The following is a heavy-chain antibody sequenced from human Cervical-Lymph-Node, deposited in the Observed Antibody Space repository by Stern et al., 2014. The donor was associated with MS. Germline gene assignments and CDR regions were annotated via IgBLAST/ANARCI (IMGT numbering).Heavy chain of an antibody. D-gene: IGHD6-13*01. J-gene: IGHJ5*02. Sequence: QVQLQESGPGLVKPSATLSLTCTVSGGSISSYYWSWIRQPPGKGLEWIGYIYYSGSTKYNPSLKSRVTIFIDKSKNQFSLKLSSVTAADTAVCCCARGATQPFDPWGQGTLVTVSS. V-gene: IGHV4-59*01. CDR3: ARGATQPFDP. CDR2: IYYSGST. CDR1: GGSISSYY.